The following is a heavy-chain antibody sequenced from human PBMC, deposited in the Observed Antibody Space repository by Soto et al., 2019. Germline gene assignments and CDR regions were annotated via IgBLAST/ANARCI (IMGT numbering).Heavy chain of an antibody. J-gene: IGHJ4*02. CDR3: ARATGVFDY. CDR1: GFTFSSYR. Sequence: EVQLVESGGGLVQPGGSLRLSCAASGFTFSSYRMNWVRQAPGKGLEWVSYISGSGNTMYYADSVKGRFTISRDNNKNSLYLQMNSLRDEDTAVYYCARATGVFDYWGQGVLVTVSS. D-gene: IGHD3-10*01. V-gene: IGHV3-48*02. CDR2: ISGSGNTM.